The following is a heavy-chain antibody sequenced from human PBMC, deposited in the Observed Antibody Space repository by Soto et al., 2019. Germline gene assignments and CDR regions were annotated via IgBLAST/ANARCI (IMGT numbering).Heavy chain of an antibody. J-gene: IGHJ6*03. CDR2: INAGNGNT. V-gene: IGHV1-3*01. CDR3: ARGVSITGTTRRYYYYYMDV. D-gene: IGHD1-7*01. CDR1: GYTFTSYA. Sequence: EASVKVSCKASGYTFTSYARHWVRQAPGQRLEWMGWINAGNGNTKYSQKFQGRVTITRDTSASTAYMELSSLRSEDTAVYYCARGVSITGTTRRYYYYYMDVWGKGTTVTVSS.